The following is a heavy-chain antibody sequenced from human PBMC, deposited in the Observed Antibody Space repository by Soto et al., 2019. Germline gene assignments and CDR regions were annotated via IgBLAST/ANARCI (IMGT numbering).Heavy chain of an antibody. J-gene: IGHJ4*02. D-gene: IGHD3-3*01. V-gene: IGHV3-23*01. Sequence: GSLRLSCAASGGTFTSHVVSWFRQAQGKALEWVSHIHVDTGNSAYAASVWGRFTISRDNSQNTVDLQMSSLRAEDTAIYYCAKLHFDDVTGSYTHFDSWGQGTLVTVSS. CDR2: IHVDTGNS. CDR1: GGTFTSHV. CDR3: AKLHFDDVTGSYTHFDS.